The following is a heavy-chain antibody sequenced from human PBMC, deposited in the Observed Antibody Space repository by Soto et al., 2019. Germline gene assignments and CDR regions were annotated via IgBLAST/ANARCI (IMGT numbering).Heavy chain of an antibody. CDR2: IFYLGSS. CDR3: ARHSVALRKNNWFDP. CDR1: GDSIISSDFY. Sequence: SETLSLTCTVSGDSIISSDFYWGWVRQPPGKGLEWIGSIFYLGSSHYNPSLKSRVTMSVDTSKNQFSLRLRSVTAADTALYFCARHSVALRKNNWFDPWGQGIMVTVSS. V-gene: IGHV4-39*01. J-gene: IGHJ5*02. D-gene: IGHD2-15*01.